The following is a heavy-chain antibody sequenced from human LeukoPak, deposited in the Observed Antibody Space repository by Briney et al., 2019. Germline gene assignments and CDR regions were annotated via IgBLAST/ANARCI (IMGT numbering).Heavy chain of an antibody. D-gene: IGHD2-2*01. CDR3: ARPSEYCSSTSCHEAFFDY. CDR1: GGTFTSYA. J-gene: IGHJ4*02. V-gene: IGHV1-69*06. Sequence: SVKVSCKASGGTFTSYAISWVRQAPAQGLEWMGGIIPIFGTANYAQKFQGRVTITADKSTSTAYMELSSLRSEDTAVYYCARPSEYCSSTSCHEAFFDYWGQGTLVTVSS. CDR2: IIPIFGTA.